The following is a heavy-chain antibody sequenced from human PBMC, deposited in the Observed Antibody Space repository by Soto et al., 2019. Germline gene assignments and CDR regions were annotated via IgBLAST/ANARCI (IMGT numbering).Heavy chain of an antibody. CDR3: ASGTNGAFFVY. V-gene: IGHV3-11*01. Sequence: QVQLVESGGGLVKPGGSPRLSCAASGFTFSDYYMSWIRQAPGKGLEWVSYISSRSSTIFYADSVKGRFTISRDNVKNSLYLQMNSLRAEDTAVYYCASGTNGAFFVYWGQGILVTVSS. D-gene: IGHD2-8*01. CDR1: GFTFSDYY. J-gene: IGHJ4*02. CDR2: ISSRSSTI.